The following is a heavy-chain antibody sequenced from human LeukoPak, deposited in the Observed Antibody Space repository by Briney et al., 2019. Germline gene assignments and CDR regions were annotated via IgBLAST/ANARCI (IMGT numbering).Heavy chain of an antibody. Sequence: GGSLRLSCAASRFTFNNYAMSWVRQPPGKGLEWVSTISGSGSSTFYADSVKGRLTIPRDNSKNTLSLQMNSLRAEDTAVYYCAKGLPTPIYGGNSYSAPRTYGMDVWGPGTTVTVSS. V-gene: IGHV3-23*01. CDR1: RFTFNNYA. CDR3: AKGLPTPIYGGNSYSAPRTYGMDV. CDR2: ISGSGSST. D-gene: IGHD4-23*01. J-gene: IGHJ6*02.